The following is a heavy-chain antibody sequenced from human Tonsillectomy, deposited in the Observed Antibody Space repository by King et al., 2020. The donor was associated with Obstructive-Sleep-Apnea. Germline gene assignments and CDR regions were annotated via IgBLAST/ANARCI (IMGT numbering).Heavy chain of an antibody. V-gene: IGHV3-9*01. CDR1: GFNFGNYA. Sequence: VQLVESGGGLVQPGRSLRLSCVASGFNFGNYAMHWVRQAPGKGLEWVSGISWNSYSIGYADSVKGRFTISRDNAKNSLYLHMNSLRPEDAAFYYCVKDNSGGYGSTWDHFDHWGQGTLVTVSS. J-gene: IGHJ4*02. D-gene: IGHD6-13*01. CDR3: VKDNSGGYGSTWDHFDH. CDR2: ISWNSYSI.